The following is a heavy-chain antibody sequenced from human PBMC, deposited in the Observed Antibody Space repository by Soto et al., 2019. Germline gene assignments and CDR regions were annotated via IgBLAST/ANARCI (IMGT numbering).Heavy chain of an antibody. CDR2: INHSGST. D-gene: IGHD3-22*01. J-gene: IGHJ4*02. CDR3: ARFSRYYDSSGHGTHSPPLYYFDY. Sequence: PSETLSLTCAVYGGSFSGYYWSWIRQPPGKGLEWIGEINHSGSTNYNPSLKSRVTISVDTSKNQFSLKLSSVTAADTAVYYCARFSRYYDSSGHGTHSPPLYYFDYWGQGTLVTVSS. V-gene: IGHV4-34*01. CDR1: GGSFSGYY.